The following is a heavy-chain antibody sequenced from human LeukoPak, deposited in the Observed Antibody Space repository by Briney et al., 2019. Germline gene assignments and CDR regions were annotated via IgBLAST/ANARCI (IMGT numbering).Heavy chain of an antibody. CDR3: ARGSTVITPEYDY. Sequence: SETLSLTCTVSSGPISPYYWSWIRQPPGKGLEWIGYIYFSGSTNYNPSLRSRVTISIDTSKNQFSPKLSSVTAADTAVYYCARGSTVITPEYDYWGQGTPVTVSS. CDR2: IYFSGST. J-gene: IGHJ4*02. V-gene: IGHV4-59*01. D-gene: IGHD4-23*01. CDR1: SGPISPYY.